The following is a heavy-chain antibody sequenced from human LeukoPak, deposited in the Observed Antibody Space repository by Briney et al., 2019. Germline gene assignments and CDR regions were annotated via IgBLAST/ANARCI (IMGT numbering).Heavy chain of an antibody. CDR3: ARDREDGSGSYYNDYYYYGMDV. CDR2: ISAYNGNT. Sequence: ASVKVSCKACGYTFTSYGISWVRQAPGQGLEWMGWISAYNGNTNYAQKLQGRVTMTTDTSTSTAYMELRSLRSDDTAVYYCARDREDGSGSYYNDYYYYGMDVWGQGTTVTVSS. J-gene: IGHJ6*02. D-gene: IGHD3-10*01. CDR1: GYTFTSYG. V-gene: IGHV1-18*01.